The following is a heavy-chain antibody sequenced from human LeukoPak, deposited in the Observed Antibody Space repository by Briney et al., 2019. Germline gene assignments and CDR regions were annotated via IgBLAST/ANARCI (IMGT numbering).Heavy chain of an antibody. D-gene: IGHD6-19*01. J-gene: IGHJ4*02. CDR1: GFTFSSYA. CDR2: ISYDGSNK. CDR3: ARDKYSSGWLDY. Sequence: PGGSLRLSCAASGFTFSSYAMHWVRQAPGKGLEWVAVISYDGSNKYYADSVKGRFTISRDNSKNTLYLQMNSLRAEDTAVYYCARDKYSSGWLDYWGQGTLVTVSS. V-gene: IGHV3-30-3*01.